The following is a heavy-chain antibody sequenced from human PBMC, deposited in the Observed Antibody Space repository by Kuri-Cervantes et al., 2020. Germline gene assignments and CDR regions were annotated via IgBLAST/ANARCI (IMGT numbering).Heavy chain of an antibody. V-gene: IGHV3-21*03. J-gene: IGHJ4*02. CDR2: ISSSSSYI. D-gene: IGHD5-18*01. CDR3: ARGGYSYGYPVGY. CDR1: GFTFSNSD. Sequence: LSLTCAASGFTFSNSDMNWVRQAPGKGLEWVSSISSSSSYIYYADSVKGRFTISRDSAKNSLYLQMNSLRAEDTAVYYCARGGYSYGYPVGYWGQGTLVTVSS.